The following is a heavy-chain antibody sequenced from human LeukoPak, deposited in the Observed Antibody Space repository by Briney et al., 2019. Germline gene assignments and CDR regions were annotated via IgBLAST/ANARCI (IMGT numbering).Heavy chain of an antibody. CDR1: GFTFSSYW. V-gene: IGHV3-74*01. CDR2: INPDGGTT. J-gene: IGHJ4*02. CDR3: ASKSNYGDPFY. D-gene: IGHD4-17*01. Sequence: GGSLRLSCAASGFTFSSYWMHWVRQAPGKGLVWVSRINPDGGTTNYADSVKGRFTISRDNAKNTLYLQMNSLRADDTAIYYCASKSNYGDPFYWGQGTLVTVSS.